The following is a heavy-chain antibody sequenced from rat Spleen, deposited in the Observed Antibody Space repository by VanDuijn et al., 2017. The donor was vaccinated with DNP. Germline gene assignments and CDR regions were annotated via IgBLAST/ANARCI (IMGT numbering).Heavy chain of an antibody. J-gene: IGHJ3*01. CDR3: ARGGDGIWFAH. CDR2: INVESGGT. CDR1: GNAFITNY. Sequence: QVQLQQSGAELAKPGSSVKISCKASGNAFITNYFGWIKQTTGQGLEYIGYINVESGGTSYNEKFKGKATLTVDRPSNTAFMQLSSLTPDDSAVYYCARGGDGIWFAHWGPGTLVTVSS. V-gene: IGHV1-43*01. D-gene: IGHD1-1*01.